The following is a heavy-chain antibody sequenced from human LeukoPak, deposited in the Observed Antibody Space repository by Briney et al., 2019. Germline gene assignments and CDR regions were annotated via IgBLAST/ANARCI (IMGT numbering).Heavy chain of an antibody. J-gene: IGHJ4*02. CDR3: ARDMYVAPATRFNSPPTDY. CDR1: GFTFSSYS. V-gene: IGHV3-21*01. D-gene: IGHD2-8*01. CDR2: ISSSSSYI. Sequence: PGGSLRLSCAASGFTFSSYSMNWVRQAPGKGLEWVSSISSSSSYIYYADSVKGRFTISRDNAKNSLYLQMNSLRAEDTAVYYCARDMYVAPATRFNSPPTDYWGQGTLVTVSS.